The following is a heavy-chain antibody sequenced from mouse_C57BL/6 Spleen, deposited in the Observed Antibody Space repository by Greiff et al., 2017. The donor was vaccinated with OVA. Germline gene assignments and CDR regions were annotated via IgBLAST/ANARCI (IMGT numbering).Heavy chain of an antibody. Sequence: VHVKQSGTVLARPGASVKMSCKTSGYTFTSYWMHWVKQRPGQGLEWIGAIYPGNSDTSYNQKFKGKAKLTAVTSASTAYMELSSLTNEDSAVYYCTRRGGSSGPFAYWGQGTLVTVSA. CDR3: TRRGGSSGPFAY. CDR2: IYPGNSDT. J-gene: IGHJ3*01. V-gene: IGHV1-5*01. D-gene: IGHD3-2*02. CDR1: GYTFTSYW.